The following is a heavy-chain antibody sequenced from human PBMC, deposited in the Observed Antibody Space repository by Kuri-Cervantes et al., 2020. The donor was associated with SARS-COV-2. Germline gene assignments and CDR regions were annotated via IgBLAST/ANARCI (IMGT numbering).Heavy chain of an antibody. D-gene: IGHD6-19*01. V-gene: IGHV3-15*01. J-gene: IGHJ4*02. CDR3: ATGSTSGWYRRDFDF. CDR1: GFSFSDAW. Sequence: GESLKISCVASGFSFSDAWMSWVRQTPGKGLEWVGRFKSKAAGGTTVYAAPVQGRFTIPRDDSRNTLYLQMNSLKTEDTAVYYCATGSTSGWYRRDFDFWGLGTLVTVSS. CDR2: FKSKAAGGTT.